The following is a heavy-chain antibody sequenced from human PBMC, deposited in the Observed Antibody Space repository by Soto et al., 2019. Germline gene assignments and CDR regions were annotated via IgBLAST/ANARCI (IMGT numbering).Heavy chain of an antibody. CDR1: GFTFSSYG. D-gene: IGHD1-26*01. J-gene: IGHJ6*03. CDR2: IWYDGSNK. Sequence: PGGPLRLSCAASGFTFSSYGMHWVRQAPGKGLEWVAVIWYDGSNKYYADSVKGRFTISRDNSKNTLYLQMNSLRAEDTAVYYCARGAEIGRNYYMDVWGKGTTVTVSS. CDR3: ARGAEIGRNYYMDV. V-gene: IGHV3-33*01.